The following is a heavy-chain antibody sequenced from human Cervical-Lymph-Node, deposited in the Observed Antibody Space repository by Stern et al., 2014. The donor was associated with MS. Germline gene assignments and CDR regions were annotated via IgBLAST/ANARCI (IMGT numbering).Heavy chain of an antibody. V-gene: IGHV4-39*01. CDR3: ARHLADYYGSGSYALDH. CDR2: IYYSGGT. D-gene: IGHD3-10*01. Sequence: QVQLQESGPGLVKPSETLSLTCTVSGDSIGISDYWGWIRQPPGKGLEWIGTIYYSGGTYYNPSLKSRVTISVDTSKNQFSLKLSSGTAADTAVYYCARHLADYYGSGSYALDHWGQGILVTVSS. CDR1: GDSIGISDY. J-gene: IGHJ4*02.